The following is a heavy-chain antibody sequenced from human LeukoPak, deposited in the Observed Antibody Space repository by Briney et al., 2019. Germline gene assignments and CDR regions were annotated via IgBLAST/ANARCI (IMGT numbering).Heavy chain of an antibody. CDR1: GYTFTSYG. CDR3: ARWGREDIVVVPAAISYYYGMDV. D-gene: IGHD2-2*02. J-gene: IGHJ6*02. CDR2: ISAYNGNT. V-gene: IGHV1-18*01. Sequence: ASVKVSCKASGYTFTSYGISWVRQAPGQGLEWMGWISAYNGNTNYAQKLQGRVTMTTDTSTSTAYMELRSLRSEDTAVYYCARWGREDIVVVPAAISYYYGMDVWGQGTTVTVSS.